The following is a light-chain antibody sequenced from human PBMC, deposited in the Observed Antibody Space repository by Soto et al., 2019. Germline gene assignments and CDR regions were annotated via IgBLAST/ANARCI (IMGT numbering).Light chain of an antibody. Sequence: DIQMPQSPSSLSASVAAIATITSRASQSISNFLNLYQQKPGKAPKLLIYAASSFQSGVPSRFSGSGSGTDFTLTISSLQPEDFATYYCQQSYSTPRTFGQGTKVDIK. CDR2: AAS. V-gene: IGKV1-39*01. CDR3: QQSYSTPRT. J-gene: IGKJ1*01. CDR1: QSISNF.